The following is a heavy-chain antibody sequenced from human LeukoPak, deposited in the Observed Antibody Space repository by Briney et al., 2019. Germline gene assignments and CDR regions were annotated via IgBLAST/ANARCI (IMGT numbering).Heavy chain of an antibody. CDR2: INSDGSST. Sequence: PGGSLRLSCAASGFTFSSYWMHWVRQAPGKGLVWVSRINSDGSSTSYADSVKGRFTISRDNAKNTLYLQMNSLRAEDTALYYCAKGEFSIHYSSSFPSGYWGQGTLVTVSS. CDR3: AKGEFSIHYSSSFPSGY. J-gene: IGHJ4*02. D-gene: IGHD6-13*01. CDR1: GFTFSSYW. V-gene: IGHV3-74*01.